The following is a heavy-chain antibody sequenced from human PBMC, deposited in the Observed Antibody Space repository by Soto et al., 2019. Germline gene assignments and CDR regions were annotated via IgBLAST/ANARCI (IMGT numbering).Heavy chain of an antibody. Sequence: GESLKISCKGSGYSFTSYWISWVRQMPGKGLEWMGRIDPSDSYTNYSPPFQGHVTISADKSISTAYLQWSSLKASDTAMYYCASHPPGPDGMDVWGQGTTVTVSS. J-gene: IGHJ6*02. CDR1: GYSFTSYW. V-gene: IGHV5-10-1*01. CDR2: IDPSDSYT. CDR3: ASHPPGPDGMDV.